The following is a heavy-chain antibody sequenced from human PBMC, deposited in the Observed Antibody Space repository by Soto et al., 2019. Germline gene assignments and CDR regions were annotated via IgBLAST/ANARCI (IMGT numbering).Heavy chain of an antibody. J-gene: IGHJ4*02. V-gene: IGHV3-30*18. CDR3: AKERDIVVVVAPLDY. CDR2: ISYDGSNK. D-gene: IGHD2-15*01. CDR1: GFTFSSYG. Sequence: QVQLVESGGGVVQPGRSLRLSCAASGFTFSSYGMHWVRQAPGKGLEWMAVISYDGSNKYYADSVKGRFTISRDNSKNTLYLQMNSLRAEDTAVYYCAKERDIVVVVAPLDYWGQGTLVTVSS.